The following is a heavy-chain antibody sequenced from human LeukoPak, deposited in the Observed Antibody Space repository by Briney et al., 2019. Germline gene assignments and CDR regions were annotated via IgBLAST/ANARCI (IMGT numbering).Heavy chain of an antibody. CDR1: GYTFTSYG. D-gene: IGHD6-19*01. V-gene: IGHV1-18*01. J-gene: IGHJ4*02. Sequence: GASVKVSCKASGYTFTSYGISLVRQAPGQGLEWMGWISAYNGKTNYAQKLQGRVTMTTDTSTSTAYMELRSLRSEDTAVYYCARDRTQWLVFDYWGQGTLVTVSS. CDR3: ARDRTQWLVFDY. CDR2: ISAYNGKT.